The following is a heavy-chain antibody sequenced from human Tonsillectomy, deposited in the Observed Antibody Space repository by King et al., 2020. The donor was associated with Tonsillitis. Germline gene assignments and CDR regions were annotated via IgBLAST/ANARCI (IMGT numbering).Heavy chain of an antibody. J-gene: IGHJ3*01. CDR1: QFXFSSFN. Sequence: VQLXESGGGLXXPXGSLTLSXXAXTSQFXFSSFNMHXVXQXPGXXXXXXXXXXXXGXXXXXXXXXKGXFTISXXXSRKMLYLQXXXLRPEDTALYYCVKEGGARERGAFDLWGQGTMVTVSS. CDR2: XXXXGXXX. V-gene: IGHV3-64D*06. CDR3: VKEGGARERGAFDL. D-gene: IGHD1-26*01.